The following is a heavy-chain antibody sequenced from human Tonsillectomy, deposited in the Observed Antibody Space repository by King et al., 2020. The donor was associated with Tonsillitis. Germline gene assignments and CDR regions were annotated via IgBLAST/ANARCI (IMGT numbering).Heavy chain of an antibody. V-gene: IGHV3-23*04. CDR2: ISGSGGTT. J-gene: IGHJ4*02. CDR1: GFTFSSSA. D-gene: IGHD5-18*01. Sequence: VQLVESGGGLVQPGGSLRLSCAASGFTFSSSAMAWVRQAPGKGLEWVSGISGSGGTTYYADSVKGRFTISRDNSKNTLYLQMNILGAEDTALYYCSKVVSTAMVDYFDYWGQGTLVTVSS. CDR3: SKVVSTAMVDYFDY.